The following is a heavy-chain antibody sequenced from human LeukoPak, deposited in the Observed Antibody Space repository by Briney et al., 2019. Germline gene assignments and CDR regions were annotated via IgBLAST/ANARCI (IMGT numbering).Heavy chain of an antibody. J-gene: IGHJ6*03. CDR2: IYHSGST. Sequence: NTSETLSLTCSVSGYSIGSGHYWGWIRQPPGKGLEWIGSIYHSGSTYYNPSLKSRVTISVDTSKNQFSLKLSSVTAADTAVYYCATSYHRRVIAAPDYYYYMDVWGKGTTVTVSS. V-gene: IGHV4-38-2*02. CDR1: GYSIGSGHY. D-gene: IGHD6-13*01. CDR3: ATSYHRRVIAAPDYYYYMDV.